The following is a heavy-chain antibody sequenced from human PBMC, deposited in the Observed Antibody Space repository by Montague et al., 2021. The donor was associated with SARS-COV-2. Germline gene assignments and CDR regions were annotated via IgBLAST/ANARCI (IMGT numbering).Heavy chain of an antibody. J-gene: IGHJ3*02. D-gene: IGHD3-22*01. Sequence: SETRSLTCTVSGGSISSGSHYWGYIRQPPGKGLEWLGSIYYSGTTYYSPSLKSRVTMSVHTSKNQFSLNLNSVTAADTAVYYCARDSGYYDSSGYSYDAFDIWGQGTKVTVSS. CDR1: GGSISSGSHY. V-gene: IGHV4-39*07. CDR3: ARDSGYYDSSGYSYDAFDI. CDR2: IYYSGTT.